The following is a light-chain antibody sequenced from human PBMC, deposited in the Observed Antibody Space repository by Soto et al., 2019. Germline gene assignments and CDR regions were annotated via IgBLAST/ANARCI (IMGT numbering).Light chain of an antibody. J-gene: IGKJ1*01. CDR3: QQYNNLPPT. CDR1: QRISTN. CDR2: SSS. Sequence: IEMTQSPPILSVSPGEGATLSCRASQRISTNLAWYQHIPGQAPRLLIVSSSRRPTDVPARFSGSGSGTDFTLTISSLQSEDSALYYCQQYNNLPPTFGQGTKVEVK. V-gene: IGKV3-15*01.